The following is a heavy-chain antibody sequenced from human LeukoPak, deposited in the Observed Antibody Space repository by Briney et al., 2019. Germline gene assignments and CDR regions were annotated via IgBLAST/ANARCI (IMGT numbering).Heavy chain of an antibody. D-gene: IGHD1-26*01. CDR2: IRYDGSKK. Sequence: GGSLRLSCAASGFTFRSYGMQWVRQAPGKGLEWVTFIRYDGSKKYYADSVKGRFTISRDNAKNSLYLQMNSLRAEDTALYYCAKDEWEDTTSPLFDYWGQGTLVTVSS. V-gene: IGHV3-30*02. J-gene: IGHJ4*02. CDR1: GFTFRSYG. CDR3: AKDEWEDTTSPLFDY.